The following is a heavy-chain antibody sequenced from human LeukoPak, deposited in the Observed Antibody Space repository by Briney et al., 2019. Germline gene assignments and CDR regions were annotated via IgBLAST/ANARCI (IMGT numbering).Heavy chain of an antibody. V-gene: IGHV1-2*02. J-gene: IGHJ4*02. D-gene: IGHD5-12*01. CDR1: GYTFTGYY. Sequence: GASVKVSCKASGYTFTGYYMHWVRQAPGRGLEWMGWINPNSGGTNYAQKFQGRVTMTRDTSISTAYMELSRLRSDDTAVYYCARPPYGGYGEDFDYWGQGTLVTASS. CDR2: INPNSGGT. CDR3: ARPPYGGYGEDFDY.